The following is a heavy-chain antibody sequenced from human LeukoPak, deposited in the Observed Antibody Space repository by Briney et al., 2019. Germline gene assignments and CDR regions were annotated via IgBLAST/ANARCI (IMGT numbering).Heavy chain of an antibody. V-gene: IGHV1-69*05. Sequence: GASVKVSCKASGGTLSRYAISWVRQAPGQGLEWMGGIIPIFGTANYAQKFQGRVTITTDESTSTAYVELSSLRSEDTAVYYCASGMVRGDLGYLDYWGQGTLVTVSS. CDR2: IIPIFGTA. D-gene: IGHD3-10*01. CDR1: GGTLSRYA. CDR3: ASGMVRGDLGYLDY. J-gene: IGHJ4*02.